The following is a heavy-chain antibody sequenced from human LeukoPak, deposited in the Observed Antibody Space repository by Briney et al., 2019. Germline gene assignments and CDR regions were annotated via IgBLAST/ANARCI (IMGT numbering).Heavy chain of an antibody. D-gene: IGHD3-3*01. Sequence: PGGSLRLSCAASGFTFSSYSMNWVRQAPGKGLEWVSYISSSSSTIYYADSLKGRFTISRGNAKNSLYLQMNSLRAEDTAVYYCARGPPYYDFWSGSPWFDPWGQGTLVTVSS. J-gene: IGHJ5*02. CDR3: ARGPPYYDFWSGSPWFDP. V-gene: IGHV3-48*01. CDR2: ISSSSSTI. CDR1: GFTFSSYS.